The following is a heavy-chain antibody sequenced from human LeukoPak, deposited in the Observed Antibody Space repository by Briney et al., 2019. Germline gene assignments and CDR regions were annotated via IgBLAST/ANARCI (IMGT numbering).Heavy chain of an antibody. CDR2: LYYSGST. J-gene: IGHJ4*02. V-gene: IGHV4-39*01. D-gene: IGHD6-19*01. CDR1: GGSIRSSSYY. Sequence: SETLSLTCTVSGGSIRSSSYYWGWIRQPPGKGLEWIGSLYYSGSTYYNASLKSRGTISVDTSKNQFSLKLNSVTAADTAVYFCARQVVAVAGTGYFDYWGQGTLVTVSS. CDR3: ARQVVAVAGTGYFDY.